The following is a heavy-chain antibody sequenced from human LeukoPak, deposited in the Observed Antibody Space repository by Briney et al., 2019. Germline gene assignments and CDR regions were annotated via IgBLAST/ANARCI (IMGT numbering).Heavy chain of an antibody. J-gene: IGHJ4*02. V-gene: IGHV1-2*02. CDR1: GYTFTGHY. D-gene: IGHD1-1*01. Sequence: ASVKVSCKASGYTFTGHYLHWVRQAPGQGLEWMGWINPNSGGTKYAQNFQGRVTMTRDTSTSTAYMELSRLRSDDTAVYYCARRAVEYNWNDFDYWGQGTLVTVSS. CDR3: ARRAVEYNWNDFDY. CDR2: INPNSGGT.